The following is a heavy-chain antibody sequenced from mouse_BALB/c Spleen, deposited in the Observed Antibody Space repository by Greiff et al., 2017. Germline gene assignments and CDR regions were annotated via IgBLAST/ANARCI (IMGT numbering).Heavy chain of an antibody. V-gene: IGHV1-14*01. CDR1: GYTFTSYV. J-gene: IGHJ3*01. CDR2: INPYNDGT. D-gene: IGHD5-1*01. CDR3: ARSDEYGWFAY. Sequence: EVQLQESGPELVKPGASVKMSCKASGYTFTSYVMHWVKQKPGQGLEWIGYINPYNDGTKYDEKFKGKATLTSDKSSSTAYMELSSLTSEDSAVYYCARSDEYGWFAYWGQGTLVTVSA.